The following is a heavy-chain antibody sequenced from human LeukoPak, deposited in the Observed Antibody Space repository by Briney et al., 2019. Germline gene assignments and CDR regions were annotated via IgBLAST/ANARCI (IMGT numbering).Heavy chain of an antibody. CDR1: GFTFGSYV. CDR2: ISGDGGT. CDR3: ARYCGAASCYSGFDY. D-gene: IGHD2-15*01. J-gene: IGHJ4*02. Sequence: GGSLRLSCAASGFTFGSYVMSWVRQAPGKGPEWVSAISGDGGTYYADSVKGRFTISRDNSKNTLYLQMNSLGGEDTALYYCARYCGAASCYSGFDYWGQGTLVTVA. V-gene: IGHV3-23*01.